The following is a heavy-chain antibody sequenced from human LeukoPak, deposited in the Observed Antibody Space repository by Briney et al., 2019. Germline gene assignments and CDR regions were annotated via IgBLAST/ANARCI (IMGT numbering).Heavy chain of an antibody. CDR1: GASITNYY. CDR2: IYYSGST. D-gene: IGHD1-26*01. V-gene: IGHV4-59*08. J-gene: IGHJ3*02. Sequence: SETLSLTCTVSGASITNYYWSRIRQPPGKGLEWIGYIYYSGSTNYDPSLKSRVTISVDTSKNQFSLKLSSVTAADTAVYYCASIVGATRTFAFDIWGQGTMVTVSS. CDR3: ASIVGATRTFAFDI.